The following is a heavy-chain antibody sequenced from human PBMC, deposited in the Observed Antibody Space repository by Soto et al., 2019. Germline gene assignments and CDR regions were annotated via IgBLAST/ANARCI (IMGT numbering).Heavy chain of an antibody. CDR1: GYSFTSYW. D-gene: IGHD4-17*01. CDR2: IDPSDSYT. J-gene: IGHJ4*02. V-gene: IGHV5-10-1*01. CDR3: ARPNYGGNSYYFDY. Sequence: LGESLKISCNGSGYSFTSYWISWVRQMPWKGLEWMGRIDPSDSYTNYSPSFQGHVTISADKSISTAYLQWSSLKASDTAMYYCARPNYGGNSYYFDYWGQGTLVTVS.